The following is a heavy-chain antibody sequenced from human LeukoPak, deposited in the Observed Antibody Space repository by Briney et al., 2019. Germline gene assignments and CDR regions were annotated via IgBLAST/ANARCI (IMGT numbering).Heavy chain of an antibody. CDR2: IKQDGSEK. CDR3: ARDLARFGELSFDY. Sequence: SGGSLRLSCAASGFTFSSYWMSWVRQAPGKGLEWVANIKQDGSEKYYVDSVKGRFTISRDNAKNSLYLQMNSLRAEDTAVYYCARDLARFGELSFDYWGQGTLVTVSS. J-gene: IGHJ4*02. D-gene: IGHD3-10*01. V-gene: IGHV3-7*01. CDR1: GFTFSSYW.